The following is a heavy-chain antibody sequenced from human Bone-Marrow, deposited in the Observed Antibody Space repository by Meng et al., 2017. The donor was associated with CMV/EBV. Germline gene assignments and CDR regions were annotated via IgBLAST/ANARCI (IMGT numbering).Heavy chain of an antibody. D-gene: IGHD3-3*01. J-gene: IGHJ6*02. V-gene: IGHV1-2*06. Sequence: ASVKVSCKASGYTFAGYYMHWARQAPGQGLEWMGRINPKSGVTTYAQKFQGRVTTTRDTSINTVYMELSSLRSDDTAVYYCARLPHTIFGVVNGMDVWGQGTTVTVSS. CDR1: GYTFAGYY. CDR3: ARLPHTIFGVVNGMDV. CDR2: INPKSGVT.